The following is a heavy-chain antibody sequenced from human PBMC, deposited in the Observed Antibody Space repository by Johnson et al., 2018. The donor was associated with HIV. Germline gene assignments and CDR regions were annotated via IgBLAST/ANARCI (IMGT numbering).Heavy chain of an antibody. CDR1: GFTFSSYG. D-gene: IGHD2-15*01. V-gene: IGHV3-30*18. Sequence: VQLVESGGGLVQPGGSLRLSCAASGFTFSSYGMHWVRQAPGKGLEWVAVISYDGSNKYYADSVRGRFTISRDNSKNTLSLQMNSLRAEDTAVYYCAKSDCSGGSCYSVWRHAFDIWGQGTMVTVSS. CDR3: AKSDCSGGSCYSVWRHAFDI. J-gene: IGHJ3*02. CDR2: ISYDGSNK.